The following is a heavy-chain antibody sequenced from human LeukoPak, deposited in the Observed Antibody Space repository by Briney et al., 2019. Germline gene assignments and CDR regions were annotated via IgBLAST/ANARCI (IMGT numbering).Heavy chain of an antibody. CDR2: INPNSGGT. D-gene: IGHD1-26*01. CDR3: AREKWELLGREDYYYGMDI. Sequence: ASVKVSCKASGYTFTGYYMRWVRQAPGQGLEWMGWINPNSGGTNYAQKFQGRVTMTRDTSISTAYMELSRLRSDDTAVYYCAREKWELLGREDYYYGMDIWGQVTTVTVSS. CDR1: GYTFTGYY. V-gene: IGHV1-2*02. J-gene: IGHJ6*02.